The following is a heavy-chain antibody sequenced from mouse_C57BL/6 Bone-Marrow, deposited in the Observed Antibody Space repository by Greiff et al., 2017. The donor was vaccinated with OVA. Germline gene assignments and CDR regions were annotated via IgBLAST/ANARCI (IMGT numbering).Heavy chain of an antibody. CDR3: AIPFYYYGSSYWYFDV. V-gene: IGHV1-81*01. D-gene: IGHD1-1*01. CDR1: GYTFTSYG. CDR2: IYPRSGNT. J-gene: IGHJ1*03. Sequence: VQLQQSGAELARPGASVKLSCKASGYTFTSYGISWVKQRTGQGLEWIGEIYPRSGNTYYNEKFKGKATLTADKSSSTAYMELRSLTSEDSAVYFCAIPFYYYGSSYWYFDVWGTGTTVTVSS.